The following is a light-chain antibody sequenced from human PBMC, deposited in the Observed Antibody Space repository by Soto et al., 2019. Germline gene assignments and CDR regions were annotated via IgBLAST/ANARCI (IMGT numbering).Light chain of an antibody. Sequence: QAVVTQEPSLTVSPGGTVTLTCGSSTGAVTSGHFPYWFQQKPGQAPRTLIDATTNKHSWTPARFSGSLLGGKGALTLSGAQPEDEADSYCLVSHSGARLFGGGTKLTVL. J-gene: IGLJ3*02. CDR3: LVSHSGARL. V-gene: IGLV7-46*01. CDR1: TGAVTSGHF. CDR2: ATT.